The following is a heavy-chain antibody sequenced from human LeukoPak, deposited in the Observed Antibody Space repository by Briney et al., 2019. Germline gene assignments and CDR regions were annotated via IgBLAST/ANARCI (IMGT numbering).Heavy chain of an antibody. D-gene: IGHD1-26*01. CDR3: ARVDVGATSDY. CDR1: GFTFSSYE. Sequence: PGGSLRLSCAASGFTFSSYEMNWVRQAPGKGLEWVSYISSSGSTIYYADSVKGRFTISRDNAENSLYLQMNSLRAEDTAVYYCARVDVGATSDYWGQGTLVTVSS. J-gene: IGHJ4*02. CDR2: ISSSGSTI. V-gene: IGHV3-48*03.